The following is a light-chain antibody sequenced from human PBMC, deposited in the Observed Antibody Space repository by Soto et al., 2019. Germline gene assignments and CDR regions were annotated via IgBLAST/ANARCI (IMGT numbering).Light chain of an antibody. CDR2: DVN. V-gene: IGLV2-11*01. CDR1: SSDVAYYNY. Sequence: QSALTQPRSVSGSPGQSVTISCTGTSSDVAYYNYVSWYQQHPGNDPKLMIYDVNKRPSGVPDRFSGSKSGNTASLNISGRQAEDEADYSCCSYAGSDTFVFGGGTKLTVL. CDR3: CSYAGSDTFV. J-gene: IGLJ2*01.